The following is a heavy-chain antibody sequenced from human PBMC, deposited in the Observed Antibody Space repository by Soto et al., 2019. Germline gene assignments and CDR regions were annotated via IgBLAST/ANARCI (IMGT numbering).Heavy chain of an antibody. Sequence: GGSLRFSCAASGFTFSNYAINWVRQAPGKGLEWVSVISGSVGSTYYADSVKGRFTITRDNSKNTLYLQMNSLRAEDTAVYYCAKAGGAAGTVDYFDSWGQGTLVTVSS. V-gene: IGHV3-23*01. D-gene: IGHD6-13*01. CDR1: GFTFSNYA. CDR2: ISGSVGST. CDR3: AKAGGAAGTVDYFDS. J-gene: IGHJ4*02.